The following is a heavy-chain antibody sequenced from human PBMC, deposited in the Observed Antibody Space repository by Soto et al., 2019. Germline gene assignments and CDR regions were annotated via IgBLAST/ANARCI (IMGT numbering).Heavy chain of an antibody. CDR2: INPNDGGT. V-gene: IGHV1-2*06. D-gene: IGHD6-6*01. CDR1: GYTFINYY. J-gene: IGHJ5*02. Sequence: ASVKVSCKTSGYTFINYYLQWVRQAPGQGLEWMGRINPNDGGTIYAQTFQGRVTMTRDPSISTAYMELSRLTSDDTAVYYCVRQYSSSSNWFDPWGQGTLVTVSS. CDR3: VRQYSSSSNWFDP.